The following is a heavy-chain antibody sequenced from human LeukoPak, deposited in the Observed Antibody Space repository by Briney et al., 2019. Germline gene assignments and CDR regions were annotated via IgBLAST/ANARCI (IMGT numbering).Heavy chain of an antibody. D-gene: IGHD3-10*01. Sequence: ASETLSLTCTVSGGSISSSNWWSWVRQPPGKGLEWIGEIYHSGSTNYNPSLKSRVTISVDKSKNQFSLKLSSVTAADTAVYYCARVNLAPAYGSGSYSPNYFDYWGQGTLVTVSS. CDR2: IYHSGST. J-gene: IGHJ4*02. CDR3: ARVNLAPAYGSGSYSPNYFDY. V-gene: IGHV4-4*02. CDR1: GGSISSSNW.